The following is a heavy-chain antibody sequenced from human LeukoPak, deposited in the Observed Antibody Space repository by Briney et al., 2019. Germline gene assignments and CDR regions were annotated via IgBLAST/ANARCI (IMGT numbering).Heavy chain of an antibody. J-gene: IGHJ5*02. Sequence: PSETLSLTCTVSGGSISSSSYYWGWIRQPPGKGLEWIGSIYYSGSTYHNPSLKSRVTISVDTSKNQFSLKLSSVTAADTAVYYCARRGPPRTLLRGVKSGWFDPWGQGTLVTVSS. D-gene: IGHD3-10*01. V-gene: IGHV4-39*01. CDR1: GGSISSSSYY. CDR2: IYYSGST. CDR3: ARRGPPRTLLRGVKSGWFDP.